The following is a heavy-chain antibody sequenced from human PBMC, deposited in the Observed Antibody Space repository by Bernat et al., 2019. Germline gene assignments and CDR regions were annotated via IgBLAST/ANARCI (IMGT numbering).Heavy chain of an antibody. CDR3: DRGGWNDDGDPDY. CDR1: GGSISSGDYY. J-gene: IGHJ4*02. D-gene: IGHD1-1*01. CDR2: IYYSGST. Sequence: QVQLQESGPGLVKPSQTLSLTCTVSGGSISSGDYYWSWIRQPPGKGLEWIGYIYYSGSTYYNPSLKSRVTISVDTSKNQFSLKLSSVTAADTAVYYCDRGGWNDDGDPDYWGQGTLVTVSS. V-gene: IGHV4-30-4*01.